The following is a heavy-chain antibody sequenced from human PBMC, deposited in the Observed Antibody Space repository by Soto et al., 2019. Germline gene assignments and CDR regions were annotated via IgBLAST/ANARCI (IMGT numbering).Heavy chain of an antibody. CDR3: AKDAPACRYLSDY. J-gene: IGHJ4*02. D-gene: IGHD3-16*02. Sequence: GGSLRLSCAASGFTFSNYAMSWVRQAPGKGLEWVSTLSGSGGDTYYADSVKGRFTISRDNSRNTLYLQMNSLRAEDTAVYYCAKDAPACRYLSDYWRPATPVTVSS. CDR2: LSGSGGDT. V-gene: IGHV3-23*01. CDR1: GFTFSNYA.